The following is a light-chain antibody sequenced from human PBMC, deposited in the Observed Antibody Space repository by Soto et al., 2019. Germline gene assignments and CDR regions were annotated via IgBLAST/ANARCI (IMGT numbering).Light chain of an antibody. CDR3: QQYNQWPIT. Sequence: EIVMTQSPATLTVSPGERAALSCRASQSAGTNLAWYQQKPGQAPRLLIHGAFTRATGIPARFSGSGSGTEFTLTISSLQSEDFAVFYCQQYNQWPITFGQGTRL. CDR2: GAF. V-gene: IGKV3-15*01. J-gene: IGKJ5*01. CDR1: QSAGTN.